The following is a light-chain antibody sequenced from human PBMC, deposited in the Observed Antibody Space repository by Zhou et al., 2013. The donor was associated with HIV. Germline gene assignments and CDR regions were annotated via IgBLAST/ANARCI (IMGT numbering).Light chain of an antibody. Sequence: EIVLTQSPGTLSLSPGERATLSCRASQSVNNNLAWYQQKPGQAPRFLMYDASTRATGVPARFSGSGSGTEYSLTISSLQSEDFAVYYCQQYNNWSPLTFGGGTKVEIK. V-gene: IGKV3-15*01. CDR1: QSVNNN. CDR3: QQYNNWSPLT. CDR2: DAS. J-gene: IGKJ4*01.